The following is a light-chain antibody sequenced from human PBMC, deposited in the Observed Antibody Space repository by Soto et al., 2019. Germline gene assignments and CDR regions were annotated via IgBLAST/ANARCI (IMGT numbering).Light chain of an antibody. CDR2: EVS. V-gene: IGLV2-14*01. CDR3: SSYTDSSGRV. CDR1: ISDVGGYDY. J-gene: IGLJ3*02. Sequence: QSALTQPASVSGSPGQSITISCIGTISDVGGYDYVSWYQQHPGKAPKVIIYEVSHRPSGVSYRFSGSKSGNTASLTISGLQAEDEDDYYCSSYTDSSGRVFGGGTKLTVL.